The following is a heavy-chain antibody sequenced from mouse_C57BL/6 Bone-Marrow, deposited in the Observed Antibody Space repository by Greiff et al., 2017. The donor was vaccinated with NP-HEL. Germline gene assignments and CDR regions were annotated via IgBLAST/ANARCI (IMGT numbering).Heavy chain of an antibody. CDR1: GFNFNNSC. V-gene: IGHV14-3*01. D-gene: IGHD1-1*01. CDR2: IDPANGNT. J-gene: IGHJ4*01. Sequence: VQLQQSVAELVRPGASVKLSCIASGFNFNNSCMHWVKQRPEQGLEWIGRIDPANGNTKYAHKFKGKATITVATSSNTAYLQLSSLTSEDPAILSCARFYNYESSYYAMDYWGQGTSVTVSS. CDR3: ARFYNYESSYYAMDY.